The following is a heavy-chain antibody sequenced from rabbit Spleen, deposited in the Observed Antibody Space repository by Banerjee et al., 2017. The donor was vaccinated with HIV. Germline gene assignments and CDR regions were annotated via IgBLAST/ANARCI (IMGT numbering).Heavy chain of an antibody. D-gene: IGHD8-1*01. V-gene: IGHV1S40*01. CDR3: ARDGAGGSYFAL. CDR2: IYTGSSDYT. Sequence: QSLEESGGDLVKPGASLTLTCTASGIDFSNDYVLCWVRQAPGKGLEWIACIYTGSSDYTYYANWAKGRFTISKASSTKVTLQMTSLTVADTATYFCARDGAGGSYFALWGPGTLVTVS. CDR1: GIDFSNDYV. J-gene: IGHJ4*01.